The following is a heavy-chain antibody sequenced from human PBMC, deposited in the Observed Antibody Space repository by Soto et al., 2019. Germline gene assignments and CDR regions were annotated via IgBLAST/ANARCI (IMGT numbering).Heavy chain of an antibody. Sequence: QVQLQESGPGLVKPSQTLSLTCTVSGGSISSGGYYWSWIRQHPGKGLEWIGYIYYSGSTYYNPSLKSRGSRSVDTSKKQYSLKLSSVTAAGTAVYYCARDKEEYCSGGSCYSYYDCGMDVWGQGTKVTVSS. CDR1: GGSISSGGYY. D-gene: IGHD2-15*01. CDR3: ARDKEEYCSGGSCYSYYDCGMDV. V-gene: IGHV4-31*03. J-gene: IGHJ6*02. CDR2: IYYSGST.